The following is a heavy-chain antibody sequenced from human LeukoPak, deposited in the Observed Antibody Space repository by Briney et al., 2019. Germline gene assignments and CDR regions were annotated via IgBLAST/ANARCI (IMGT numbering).Heavy chain of an antibody. CDR2: IIPIFGTA. CDR3: ARDGSGSTYYYGMDV. V-gene: IGHV1-69*06. Sequence: SVKVSCKASGGTFSSYAISWVRQAPGQGLEWMGGIIPIFGTANYAQKLQGRVTITADKSTSTAYMELSSLRSEDTAVYYCARDGSGSTYYYGMDVWGKGTTVTVSS. J-gene: IGHJ6*04. CDR1: GGTFSSYA. D-gene: IGHD3-10*01.